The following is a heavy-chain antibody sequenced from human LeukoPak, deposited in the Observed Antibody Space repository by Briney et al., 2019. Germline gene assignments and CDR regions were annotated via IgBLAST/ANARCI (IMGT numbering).Heavy chain of an antibody. J-gene: IGHJ4*02. CDR2: VYSSGST. V-gene: IGHV4-59*01. D-gene: IGHD5-18*01. CDR1: GGSISNYY. Sequence: SETLSLTCTVSGGSISNYYWSWLRQPPGKGLEWIGYVYSSGSTNYNPSLKSRVTISVDTSKNQFSLKLSSVTAADTAVYYCARYSYGGYYFDYWGQGTLVTVSS. CDR3: ARYSYGGYYFDY.